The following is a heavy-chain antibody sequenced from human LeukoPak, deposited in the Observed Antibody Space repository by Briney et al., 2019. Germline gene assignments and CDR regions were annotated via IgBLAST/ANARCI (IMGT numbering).Heavy chain of an antibody. CDR3: ARYTSGWFDY. CDR2: ISSSSSYI. Sequence: PGRSLRLSCAASGFTFSSYGMHWVRQAQGKGLEWVSSISSSSSYIYDADSVKGRFTISRDNAKNSLYLQMNSLRAEDTAVYYCARYTSGWFDYWGQGTLVTVSS. D-gene: IGHD6-25*01. CDR1: GFTFSSYG. V-gene: IGHV3-21*01. J-gene: IGHJ5*01.